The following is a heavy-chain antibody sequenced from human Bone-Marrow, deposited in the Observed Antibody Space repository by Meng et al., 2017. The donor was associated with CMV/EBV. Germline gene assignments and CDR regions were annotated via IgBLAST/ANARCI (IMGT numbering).Heavy chain of an antibody. CDR2: IYYSGST. CDR3: ARVGRRWGSSWPTFRES. V-gene: IGHV4-31*03. J-gene: IGHJ4*02. D-gene: IGHD6-13*01. Sequence: SETLSLTCTVSGGSISSGGYYWSWIRQHPGKGLEWIGYIYYSGSTYYNPSLKSRVTISVDTSKNQFSLKLSSVTAADTAVYYCARVGRRWGSSWPTFRESWGQGTLVTVSS. CDR1: GGSISSGGYY.